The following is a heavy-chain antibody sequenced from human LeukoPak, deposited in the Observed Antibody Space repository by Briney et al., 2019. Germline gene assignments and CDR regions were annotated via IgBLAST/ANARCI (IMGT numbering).Heavy chain of an antibody. D-gene: IGHD2-21*02. Sequence: LAGGSLRLSRAASGFSFSSYAMSWVRQAPGKGLEWVSVIGGGPGNTYYTDSVKGRFTISRDNSKNTLYLHLNSLRAEDTAVYYCAKGKGPTANWYFDVWGRGTLVTVSS. V-gene: IGHV3-23*01. J-gene: IGHJ2*01. CDR3: AKGKGPTANWYFDV. CDR2: IGGGPGNT. CDR1: GFSFSSYA.